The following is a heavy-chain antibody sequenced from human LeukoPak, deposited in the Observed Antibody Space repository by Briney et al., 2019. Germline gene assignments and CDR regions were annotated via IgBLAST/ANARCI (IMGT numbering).Heavy chain of an antibody. CDR2: IYYGGST. D-gene: IGHD3-3*01. CDR3: ARGITISLFDY. J-gene: IGHJ4*02. V-gene: IGHV4-39*01. CDR1: GGTISSSSYY. Sequence: SETLSLTCTVSGGTISSSSYYWGWIRQPPGKGLEWIGSIYYGGSTYYNPSLKSRITISVDTSKNQFSLNLSSVTATDTAVYYCARGITISLFDYWGQGTLLTVSS.